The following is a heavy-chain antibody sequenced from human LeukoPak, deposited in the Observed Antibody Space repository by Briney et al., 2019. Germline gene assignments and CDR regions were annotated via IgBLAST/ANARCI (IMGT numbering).Heavy chain of an antibody. CDR2: ITSSSSTI. V-gene: IGHV3-48*01. CDR1: GFTFSTYS. Sequence: GGSLRLSCAASGFTFSTYSMNWVRQAPGKGLEWVSYITSSSSTIYYADSVKGRFTISRDNAKNSLYQEMNSLRAEDTAVYYCARVGGSYYGDYWGQGTLVTVSS. J-gene: IGHJ4*02. D-gene: IGHD3-10*01. CDR3: ARVGGSYYGDY.